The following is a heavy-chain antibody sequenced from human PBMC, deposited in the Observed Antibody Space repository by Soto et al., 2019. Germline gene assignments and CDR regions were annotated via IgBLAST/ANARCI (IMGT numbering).Heavy chain of an antibody. CDR2: ISYDGSDK. D-gene: IGHD4-4*01. CDR1: GFTFSSYG. Sequence: GGSLRLSCAASGFTFSSYGMHWVRQAPGKGLEWVSLISYDGSDKYYADSVKGRFTISRDNTMNTLYLQMNSLRAEDTAVFYCDKDYSNHPHFYYGMDVWGQGTTATVSS. CDR3: DKDYSNHPHFYYGMDV. V-gene: IGHV3-30*18. J-gene: IGHJ6*02.